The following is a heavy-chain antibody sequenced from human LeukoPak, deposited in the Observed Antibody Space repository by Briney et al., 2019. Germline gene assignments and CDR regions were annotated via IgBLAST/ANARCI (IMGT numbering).Heavy chain of an antibody. V-gene: IGHV4-59*01. CDR3: ARSSEGRYYYDSSGYSYYYYYMDV. Sequence: SETLCLTCTVSGGSISSYYWSWIRQPPGKGLEWIGYIYYSGSTNYNPSLKSRVTISVDTSKNQFSLKLNSVTAADTAADYCARSSEGRYYYDSSGYSYYYYYMDVWGKGTTVTISS. J-gene: IGHJ6*03. D-gene: IGHD3-22*01. CDR1: GGSISSYY. CDR2: IYYSGST.